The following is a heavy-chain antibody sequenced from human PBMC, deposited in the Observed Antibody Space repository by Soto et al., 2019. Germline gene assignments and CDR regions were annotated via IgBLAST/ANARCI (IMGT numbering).Heavy chain of an antibody. CDR2: IYYSGST. CDR1: GGSISSYY. Sequence: PSETLSLTCTVSGGSISSYYWSWNRQPPGKGLEWIGYIYYSGSTNYNPSLKSRVTISVDTSKNQFSLKLSSVTAADTAVYYCARGSDYVWGSYRYHYYYGMDVWGQGTTVTVSS. V-gene: IGHV4-59*01. CDR3: ARGSDYVWGSYRYHYYYGMDV. J-gene: IGHJ6*02. D-gene: IGHD3-16*02.